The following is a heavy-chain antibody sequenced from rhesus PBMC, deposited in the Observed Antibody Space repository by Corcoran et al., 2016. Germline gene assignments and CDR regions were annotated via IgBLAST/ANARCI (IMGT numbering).Heavy chain of an antibody. Sequence: QLQLQESGPGLVKPSATLSVTCAVSGGSISDAYYWSWIRQPPGTGLEWIGYIYGSGGGTNNNPSVKNRVSISIDTSKNQFALKLSAVTAADTAVYYCASPYVEYCTGSGCYGVDYWGQGVLVTVSS. V-gene: IGHV4-106*01. CDR1: GGSISDAYY. J-gene: IGHJ4*01. D-gene: IGHD2-21*01. CDR2: IYGSGGGT. CDR3: ASPYVEYCTGSGCYGVDY.